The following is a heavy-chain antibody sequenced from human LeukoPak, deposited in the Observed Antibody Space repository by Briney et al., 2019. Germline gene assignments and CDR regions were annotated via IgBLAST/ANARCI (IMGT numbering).Heavy chain of an antibody. V-gene: IGHV4-61*02. J-gene: IGHJ4*02. CDR3: AREGQQLVPRMYYFDY. CDR2: IYTSGST. Sequence: SQTPSLTCTVSGGSISSGSYYWSWIRQPAGKGLEWIGRIYTSGSTNYNPSLKSRVTISVDTSKNQFSLKLSSVTAADTAVYYCAREGQQLVPRMYYFDYWGQGTLVTVSS. D-gene: IGHD6-13*01. CDR1: GGSISSGSYY.